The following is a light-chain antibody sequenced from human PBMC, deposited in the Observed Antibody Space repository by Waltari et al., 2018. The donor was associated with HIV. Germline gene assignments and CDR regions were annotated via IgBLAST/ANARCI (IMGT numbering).Light chain of an antibody. CDR2: PAS. CDR3: QQGSSVPT. V-gene: IGKV1-12*01. Sequence: DIQMTQSPSSVSASVGDRVTITCRASSGIRDWLAWYQQKPGKAPKLLIYPASSLRSGVPSRFSGSGSGTDFTLTISSLQPEDFATYFCQQGSSVPTFGGGTTVEIK. CDR1: SGIRDW. J-gene: IGKJ4*01.